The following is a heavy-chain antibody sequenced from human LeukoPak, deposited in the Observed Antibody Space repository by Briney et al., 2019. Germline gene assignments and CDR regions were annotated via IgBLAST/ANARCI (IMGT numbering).Heavy chain of an antibody. D-gene: IGHD3-10*01. Sequence: PGGSLSFCCAASGFTITYYNMNWVRQAPGKGLEWVSSISSSSSYIYYADSVKGRLTISRDNAKNSLYLQMNSLRAEDTAIYYCARVGSYFYYWGQGTLVTVSS. J-gene: IGHJ4*02. CDR1: GFTITYYN. CDR3: ARVGSYFYY. V-gene: IGHV3-21*01. CDR2: ISSSSSYI.